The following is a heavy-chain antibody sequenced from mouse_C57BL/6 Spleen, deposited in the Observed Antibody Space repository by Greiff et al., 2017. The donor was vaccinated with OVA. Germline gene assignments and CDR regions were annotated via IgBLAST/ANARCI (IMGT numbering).Heavy chain of an antibody. D-gene: IGHD2-12*01. CDR3: ERHLDSYYGFDD. J-gene: IGHJ2*01. Sequence: VQLKESGGGLVQPGGSLKLSCAASGFTFSDYYMYWVSQTPEKRLEWVAYISNGGGSTYYPDPVKGRFTISRDNAKNTLYLQMSRLKSEDTAMYYCERHLDSYYGFDDWGQGTTLTVSS. CDR2: ISNGGGST. CDR1: GFTFSDYY. V-gene: IGHV5-12*01.